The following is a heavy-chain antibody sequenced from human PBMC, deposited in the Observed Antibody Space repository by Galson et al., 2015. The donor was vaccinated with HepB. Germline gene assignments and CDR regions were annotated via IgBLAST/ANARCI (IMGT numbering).Heavy chain of an antibody. J-gene: IGHJ4*02. Sequence: SVKVSCKASGYTFTSYAMHWVRQAPGQRLEWMGWINAGNGNTKYSQKFQGRVTITRDTSASTAYMELSSLRSEDTAVYYCARVVSSGWYDLGYWGQGTLVTVSS. CDR2: INAGNGNT. V-gene: IGHV1-3*01. CDR3: ARVVSSGWYDLGY. CDR1: GYTFTSYA. D-gene: IGHD6-19*01.